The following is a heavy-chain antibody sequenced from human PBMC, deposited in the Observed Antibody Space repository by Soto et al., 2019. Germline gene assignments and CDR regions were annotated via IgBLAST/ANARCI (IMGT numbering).Heavy chain of an antibody. CDR2: ISPRNGNT. D-gene: IGHD3-3*01. V-gene: IGHV1-18*04. CDR1: GYTFTTYG. Sequence: QVQLVQSGAEARKPGASVKVSCKTSGYTFTTYGINWVRQAPGQHLEWLGWISPRNGNTNYAQKVRDRVTLTTDASTSTAYLELKNVRSDDTAVYYCARAQFLPNPAFDFGGQGTLVTVSS. CDR3: ARAQFLPNPAFDF. J-gene: IGHJ4*02.